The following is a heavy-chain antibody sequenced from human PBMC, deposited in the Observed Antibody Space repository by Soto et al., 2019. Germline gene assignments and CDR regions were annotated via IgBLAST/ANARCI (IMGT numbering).Heavy chain of an antibody. CDR2: IYYSGST. CDR1: GGSISSGGYY. CDR3: ARDHGTSSSWIKGVNWFDP. J-gene: IGHJ5*02. V-gene: IGHV4-31*03. Sequence: SETPSLTCTVSGGSISSGGYYWSWIRQHPGKGLEWIGYIYYSGSTYYNPSLKSRVTISVDTSKNQFSLKLSSVTAADTAVYYCARDHGTSSSWIKGVNWFDPWGQGTLVTVSS. D-gene: IGHD6-13*01.